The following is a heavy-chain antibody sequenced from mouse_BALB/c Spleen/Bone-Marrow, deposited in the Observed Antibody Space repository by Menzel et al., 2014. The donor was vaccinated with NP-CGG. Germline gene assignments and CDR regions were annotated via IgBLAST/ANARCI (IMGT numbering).Heavy chain of an antibody. CDR1: GFNIKDTY. J-gene: IGHJ4*01. CDR2: IDPANGNS. D-gene: IGHD4-1*01. V-gene: IGHV14-3*02. Sequence: EVQVVEPGAELVKPGASVQLSCTASGFNIKDTYMHWVKQRPEQGLEWIGRIDPANGNSKYDPKFQSKATITADTSSTTAYQQLSSLTSEDTAVYYCTRWEYYAMDYWGQGTSVTVSS. CDR3: TRWEYYAMDY.